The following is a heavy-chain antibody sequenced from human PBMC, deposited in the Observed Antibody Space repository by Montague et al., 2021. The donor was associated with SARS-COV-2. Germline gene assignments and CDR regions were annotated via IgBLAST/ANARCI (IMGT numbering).Heavy chain of an antibody. Sequence: SETLSLTCTVSGGSISSYYWSWIRQPPGKGLEWIGNIYYSGSTNSNPSLKSRVTITVDTSKNQFSLKLSSVTAADTAVYYCARVPFVAVAGNSLPYYYYYGMDVWGRGTTVTVSS. J-gene: IGHJ6*02. V-gene: IGHV4-59*01. CDR1: GGSISSYY. CDR2: IYYSGST. CDR3: ARVPFVAVAGNSLPYYYYYGMDV. D-gene: IGHD6-19*01.